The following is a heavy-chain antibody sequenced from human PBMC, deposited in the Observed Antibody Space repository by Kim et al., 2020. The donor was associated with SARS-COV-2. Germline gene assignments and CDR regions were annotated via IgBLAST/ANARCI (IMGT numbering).Heavy chain of an antibody. D-gene: IGHD1-26*01. Sequence: SETLSLTCTVSGGSISSYYWSWIRQPPGKGLEWIGYIYYSGSTNYNPSLKSRVTISVDTSKNQFSLKLSSVTAADTAVYYCARRVTYTGSYTRWFDPWGQGTLVTVSS. CDR3: ARRVTYTGSYTRWFDP. J-gene: IGHJ5*02. CDR2: IYYSGST. CDR1: GGSISSYY. V-gene: IGHV4-59*08.